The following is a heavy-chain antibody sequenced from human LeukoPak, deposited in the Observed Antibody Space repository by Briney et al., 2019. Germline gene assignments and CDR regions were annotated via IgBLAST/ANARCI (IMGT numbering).Heavy chain of an antibody. CDR3: ARDGGRGPAASYYYYGMDV. CDR1: GYTFTSYA. CDR2: INTNTGNP. J-gene: IGHJ6*04. D-gene: IGHD2-2*01. V-gene: IGHV7-4-1*01. Sequence: ASVKVSCKASGYTFTSYAMNWVRQAPGQGLEWMGWINTNTGNPKYAQGFPGRFVFSLDTSVSTAYLQICSLKAEDTAVYYCARDGGRGPAASYYYYGMDVWGKGTTVTVSS.